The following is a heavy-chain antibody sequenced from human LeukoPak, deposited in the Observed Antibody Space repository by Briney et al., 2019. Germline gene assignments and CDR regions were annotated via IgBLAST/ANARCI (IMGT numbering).Heavy chain of an antibody. CDR3: ARDLWQQLADY. Sequence: GGSLRLSCAASGFTVSSNYMSWVRQAPGKGLEWVSGINWNGGSTGYADSVKGRFTISRDNAKNSLYLQMNSLRAEDTALYYCARDLWQQLADYWGQGTLVTVSS. CDR1: GFTVSSNY. J-gene: IGHJ4*02. D-gene: IGHD6-13*01. CDR2: INWNGGST. V-gene: IGHV3-20*04.